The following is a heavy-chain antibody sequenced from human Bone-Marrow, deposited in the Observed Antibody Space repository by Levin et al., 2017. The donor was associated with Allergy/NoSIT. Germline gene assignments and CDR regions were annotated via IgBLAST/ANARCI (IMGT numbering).Heavy chain of an antibody. CDR2: ISHDGNIR. CDR1: GFTFSAFV. CDR3: VKDRANTWSFDF. Sequence: GGSLRLSCAASGFTFSAFVMYWVRQTPGGGLEWVARISHDGNIRSYADSVKGRLTTSRDNSKNTLYLEMNNLRREDTAVYHCVKDRANTWSFDFWGQGTLVTVSS. V-gene: IGHV3-30*18. J-gene: IGHJ4*02. D-gene: IGHD2-8*02.